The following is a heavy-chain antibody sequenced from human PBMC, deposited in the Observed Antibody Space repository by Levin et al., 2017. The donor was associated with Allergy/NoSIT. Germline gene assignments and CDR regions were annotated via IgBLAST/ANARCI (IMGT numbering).Heavy chain of an antibody. Sequence: SQTLSLTCTVSGGSISSYYWSWIRQPPGKGLEWIGYIYYSGSTNYNPSLKSRVTISVDTSKNQFSLKLSPVTAADTAVYYCARMYCSSTSCYAGMGLNWFDPWGQGTLVTVSS. CDR3: ARMYCSSTSCYAGMGLNWFDP. CDR2: IYYSGST. V-gene: IGHV4-59*01. CDR1: GGSISSYY. D-gene: IGHD2-2*01. J-gene: IGHJ5*02.